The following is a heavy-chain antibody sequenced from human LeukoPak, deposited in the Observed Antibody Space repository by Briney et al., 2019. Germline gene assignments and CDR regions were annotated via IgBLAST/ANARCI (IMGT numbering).Heavy chain of an antibody. CDR2: ISWNSGSI. V-gene: IGHV3-9*03. D-gene: IGHD3-10*01. J-gene: IGHJ5*02. CDR1: GFTFDDYA. Sequence: GRSLRLSCAASGFTFDDYAMHWVRQAPGEGLEWVSGISWNSGSIGYADSVKGRFTISRDNAKNSLYLQMNSLRAEDMALYYCAKGSYYGSGSRNWFDPWGQGTLVTVSS. CDR3: AKGSYYGSGSRNWFDP.